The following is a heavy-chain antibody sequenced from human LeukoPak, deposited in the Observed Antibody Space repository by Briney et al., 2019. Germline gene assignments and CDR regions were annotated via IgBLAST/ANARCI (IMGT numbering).Heavy chain of an antibody. CDR2: IYYSGST. D-gene: IGHD6-13*01. V-gene: IGHV4-39*01. Sequence: SETLSLTCSVSGGSISSNSYYWGWIRQPPGKGLEWIGTIYYSGSTFYNPSLKSRVTISVDTSKNRFSLKLNSVTAADTAVYFCARHAAAAGNDYWGQGTLVTVSS. CDR1: GGSISSNSYY. J-gene: IGHJ4*02. CDR3: ARHAAAAGNDY.